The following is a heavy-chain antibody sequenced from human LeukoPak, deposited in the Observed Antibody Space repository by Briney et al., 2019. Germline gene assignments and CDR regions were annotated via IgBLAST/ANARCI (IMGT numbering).Heavy chain of an antibody. J-gene: IGHJ4*02. V-gene: IGHV3-21*04. CDR2: ISSSSSYI. CDR3: AKDSYYYDSSAKGDW. Sequence: SGGSLRLSCAASGFTFSSYSMNWVRQAPGKGLEWVSSISSSSSYIYYADSVKGRFTISRDNSKNTLYLQMNSLRAEDTAVYYCAKDSYYYDSSAKGDWWGQGTLVTVSS. CDR1: GFTFSSYS. D-gene: IGHD3-22*01.